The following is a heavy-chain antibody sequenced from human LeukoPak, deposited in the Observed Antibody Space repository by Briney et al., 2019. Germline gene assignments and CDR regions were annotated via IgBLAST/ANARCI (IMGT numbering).Heavy chain of an antibody. J-gene: IGHJ6*02. CDR2: IYYSGST. CDR3: ARALGYCSSTSCYGGDYYYYYGMDV. CDR1: GGSFSGYY. D-gene: IGHD2-2*01. Sequence: PSETLSLTCAVYGGSFSGYYWSWIRQHPGKGLEWIGYIYYSGSTYYNPSLKSRVTISVDTSKNQFSLKLSSVTAADTAVYYCARALGYCSSTSCYGGDYYYYYGMDVWGQGTTVTVSS. V-gene: IGHV4-31*11.